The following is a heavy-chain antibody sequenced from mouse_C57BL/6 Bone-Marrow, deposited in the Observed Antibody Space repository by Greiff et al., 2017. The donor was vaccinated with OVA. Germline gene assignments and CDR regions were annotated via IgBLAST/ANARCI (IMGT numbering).Heavy chain of an antibody. CDR3: ARRGGLRLFAY. CDR2: IRYDGSN. V-gene: IGHV3-6*01. J-gene: IGHJ3*01. Sequence: EVQLQESGPGLVKPSQSLSLTCSVTGYSITSGYYWNWIRQFPGNKLEWMGYIRYDGSNNYNPSLKNRISITRDTSRNQFFLMLNSVTTEDTAKYYCARRGGLRLFAYWGQGTLVTVSA. CDR1: GYSITSGYY. D-gene: IGHD2-4*01.